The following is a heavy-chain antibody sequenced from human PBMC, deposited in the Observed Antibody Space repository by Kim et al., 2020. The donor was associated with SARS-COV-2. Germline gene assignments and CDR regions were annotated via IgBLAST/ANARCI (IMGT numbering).Heavy chain of an antibody. J-gene: IGHJ4*02. Sequence: GYEQKFQGKVTMTRNTSISTAYMELSSLRSEDTAVYYCARGGYSSSSFDYWGQGTLVTVSS. V-gene: IGHV1-8*01. D-gene: IGHD6-6*01. CDR3: ARGGYSSSSFDY.